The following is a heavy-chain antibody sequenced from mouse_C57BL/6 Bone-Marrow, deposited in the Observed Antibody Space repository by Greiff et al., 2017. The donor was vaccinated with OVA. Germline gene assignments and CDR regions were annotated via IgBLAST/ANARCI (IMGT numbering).Heavy chain of an antibody. Sequence: EVMLVESGGGLVKPGGSLKLSCAASGFTFSDYGMHWVRQAPEKGLEWVAYISSGSSTIYYADTVKGRFTISRDKAKNTLFLQMTSLRSEDTAMYYCARPGTTYYFDYWGQGTTLTVSS. D-gene: IGHD1-1*01. J-gene: IGHJ2*01. V-gene: IGHV5-17*01. CDR1: GFTFSDYG. CDR3: ARPGTTYYFDY. CDR2: ISSGSSTI.